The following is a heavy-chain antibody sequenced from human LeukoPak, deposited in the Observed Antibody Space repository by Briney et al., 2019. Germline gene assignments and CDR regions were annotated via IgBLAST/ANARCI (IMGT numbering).Heavy chain of an antibody. V-gene: IGHV1-2*02. CDR2: INPNSGGT. J-gene: IGHJ5*02. D-gene: IGHD2-21*01. Sequence: ASVKVSCKASGYTFTGYYMHWVRQAPGQGLEWMGWINPNSGGTNYARKFQGRVTMTRDTSISTAYMELSRLRSDDTAVYYCARESAGYCGGDCYSNWFDPWGQGTLVTVSS. CDR3: ARESAGYCGGDCYSNWFDP. CDR1: GYTFTGYY.